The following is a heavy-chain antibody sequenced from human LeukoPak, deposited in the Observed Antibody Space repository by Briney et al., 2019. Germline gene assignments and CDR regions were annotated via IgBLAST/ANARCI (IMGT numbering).Heavy chain of an antibody. D-gene: IGHD3-22*01. CDR2: TRYDGSNK. J-gene: IGHJ4*02. V-gene: IGHV3-30*02. CDR3: AKDWVYYYDSSGYLSDDY. Sequence: GGSLRLSCAASGFTFSSYGMHWVRQAPGKGLEWVAFTRYDGSNKYYADSVKGRFTISRDNSKNTLYLQMNSLRAEDTAVYYCAKDWVYYYDSSGYLSDDYWGQGTLVTVSS. CDR1: GFTFSSYG.